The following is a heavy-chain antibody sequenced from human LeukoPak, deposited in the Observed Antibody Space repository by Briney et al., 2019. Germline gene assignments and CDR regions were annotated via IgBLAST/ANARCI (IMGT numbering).Heavy chain of an antibody. J-gene: IGHJ5*02. CDR2: INHSGST. D-gene: IGHD6-13*01. CDR3: ARRPLYSSSWYSVKTLSNWFDP. Sequence: KPSETLSLTCAVYGGSFSGYYWSWIRQPPGKGLEWIGEINHSGSTNYNPSLKSRVTISVDTSKNQFSLKLSSVTAADTAVYYCARRPLYSSSWYSVKTLSNWFDPWGQGTLVTVSS. CDR1: GGSFSGYY. V-gene: IGHV4-34*01.